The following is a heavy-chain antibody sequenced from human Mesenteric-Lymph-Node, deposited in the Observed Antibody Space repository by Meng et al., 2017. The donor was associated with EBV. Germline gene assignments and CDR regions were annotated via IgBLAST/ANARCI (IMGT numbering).Heavy chain of an antibody. D-gene: IGHD4-23*01. J-gene: IGHJ4*02. CDR1: GFSFSSYW. CDR3: ARDSTVVLDY. CDR2: IKLDGSEK. Sequence: EVQLVESGGGWVQPWGSLRLSCAASGFSFSSYWMSWVRQAPGKGLEWVANIKLDGSEKYYVDSVKGRFTISRDNAENSLYLQMDSPTVGDTAVYYCARDSTVVLDYWGQGTLVTVSS. V-gene: IGHV3-7*01.